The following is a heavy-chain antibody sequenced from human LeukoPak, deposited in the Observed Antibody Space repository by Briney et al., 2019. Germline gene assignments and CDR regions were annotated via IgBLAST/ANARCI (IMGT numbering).Heavy chain of an antibody. CDR3: ARGLTYYDFWSGYRDYYYYGMDV. CDR2: INHSGST. D-gene: IGHD3-3*01. V-gene: IGHV4-34*01. CDR1: GGSFSGYY. Sequence: SETLSLTCAVYGGSFSGYYWSWIRQPPGKGLEWIGEINHSGSTNYNPSLKSRVAISVDTSENQFSLKLSSVTAADTAVYYCARGLTYYDFWSGYRDYYYYGMDVWGQGTTVTVSS. J-gene: IGHJ6*02.